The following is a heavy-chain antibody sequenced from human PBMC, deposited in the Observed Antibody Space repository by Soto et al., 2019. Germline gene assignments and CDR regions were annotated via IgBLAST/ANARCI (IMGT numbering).Heavy chain of an antibody. D-gene: IGHD3-22*01. V-gene: IGHV3-64D*06. CDR3: VKDTYDSSGYYSHFDY. Sequence: VGSLRLSCSASGFTFSSYAMHWVRQAPGKGLEYVSAISSNGGSTYYADSVKGRFTISRDNSKNTLYLQMSSLRAEDTAVYYCVKDTYDSSGYYSHFDYWGQGTLVTVSS. J-gene: IGHJ4*02. CDR2: ISSNGGST. CDR1: GFTFSSYA.